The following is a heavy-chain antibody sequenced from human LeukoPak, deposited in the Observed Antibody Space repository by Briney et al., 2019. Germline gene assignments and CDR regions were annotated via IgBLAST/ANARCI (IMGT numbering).Heavy chain of an antibody. D-gene: IGHD2-15*01. CDR3: ACLAVVVAAGAFDY. Sequence: ASVKVSCKASGYTFTNYYIHWVRQAPGQGLEWMGVINPSGGVTSSAQKFQGRVTMTRDTSTSTVYMELSSLRSEDTAVYYCACLAVVVAAGAFDYWGQGTLVTVSS. CDR2: INPSGGVT. CDR1: GYTFTNYY. V-gene: IGHV1-46*01. J-gene: IGHJ4*02.